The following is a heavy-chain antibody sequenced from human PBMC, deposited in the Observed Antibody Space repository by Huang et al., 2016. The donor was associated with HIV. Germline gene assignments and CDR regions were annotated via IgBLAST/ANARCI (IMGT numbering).Heavy chain of an antibody. D-gene: IGHD6-19*01. CDR3: ARDKEAGTPFFDP. V-gene: IGHV1-3*01. CDR2: INGEGLT. J-gene: IGHJ5*02. Sequence: QVQLVQSGAEVEKPGASVNLSCKASGFNFLTYALHWVRQAPGQRLEWMGWINGEGLTKYSQKLQGRVTITRDRSASTVYVDFKSLTYEDTAVYYCARDKEAGTPFFDPWGQGTLVTVSS. CDR1: GFNFLTYA.